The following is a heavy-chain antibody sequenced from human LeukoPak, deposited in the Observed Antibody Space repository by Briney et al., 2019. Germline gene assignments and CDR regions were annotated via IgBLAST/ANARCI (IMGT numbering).Heavy chain of an antibody. Sequence: GGSLRLSCAASGFTFSSYGMHWVRQAPGKGLEWVAVIWYDGSNKYYADSVKGRLTISRDNSKNTLYLQMNSLRAEDTAVYYCARDVGSGWYYYYGMDVWGQGTTVTVSS. J-gene: IGHJ6*02. D-gene: IGHD6-19*01. CDR1: GFTFSSYG. CDR3: ARDVGSGWYYYYGMDV. CDR2: IWYDGSNK. V-gene: IGHV3-33*01.